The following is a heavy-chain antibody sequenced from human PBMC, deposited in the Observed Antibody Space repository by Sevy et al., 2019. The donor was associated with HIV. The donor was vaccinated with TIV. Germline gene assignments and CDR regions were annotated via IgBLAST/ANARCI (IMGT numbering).Heavy chain of an antibody. J-gene: IGHJ6*02. D-gene: IGHD2-2*01. CDR2: ISSSSSTI. CDR1: GFTFSSYS. V-gene: IGHV3-48*02. CDR3: AREGGYCSSTSCYGPVRYYYGMDV. Sequence: GGSLRLSCAASGFTFSSYSMNWVRQAPGKGLEWVSYISSSSSTIYYADSVKGRFTISRDNVKNSLYLQMNSLRDEDTAVYYCAREGGYCSSTSCYGPVRYYYGMDVWGQGTTVTVSS.